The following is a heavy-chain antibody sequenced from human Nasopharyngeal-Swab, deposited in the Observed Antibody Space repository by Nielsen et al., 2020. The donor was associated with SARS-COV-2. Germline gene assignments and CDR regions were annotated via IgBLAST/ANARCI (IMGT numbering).Heavy chain of an antibody. Sequence: GESLKISCAASGFTFSSYGMHWVRQAPGKGLEWVAVISYDGSNKYYADSVKGRFTISRDNSKNPLYLQMNSLRAEDTALYYCAREFPGSSGVYFDYWGQGTLVTVSS. J-gene: IGHJ4*02. CDR2: ISYDGSNK. CDR3: AREFPGSSGVYFDY. V-gene: IGHV3-30*03. D-gene: IGHD7-27*01. CDR1: GFTFSSYG.